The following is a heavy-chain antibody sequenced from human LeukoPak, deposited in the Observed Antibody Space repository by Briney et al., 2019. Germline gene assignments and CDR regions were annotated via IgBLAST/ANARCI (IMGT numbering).Heavy chain of an antibody. V-gene: IGHV1-2*02. CDR2: INPNSGGT. J-gene: IGHJ2*01. D-gene: IGHD3-9*01. Sequence: GASVKVSCKASGYSSTSYGISWVRQAPGQGLEWMGWINPNSGGTNYAQKFQGRVTMTRDTSISTAYMELSRLRSDDTAVYYCARDQDGWLNHWYFDLWGRGTLVTVSS. CDR3: ARDQDGWLNHWYFDL. CDR1: GYSSTSYG.